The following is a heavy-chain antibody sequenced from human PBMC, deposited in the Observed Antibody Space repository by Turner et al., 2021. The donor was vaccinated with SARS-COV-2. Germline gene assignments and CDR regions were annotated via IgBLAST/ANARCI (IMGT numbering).Heavy chain of an antibody. CDR1: GYTFTSYD. J-gene: IGHJ5*02. V-gene: IGHV1-8*01. CDR3: ARAPQLTVWFDP. CDR2: MSPNSGNT. Sequence: QVQLVQSGAEMKKPGASVKVSCKASGYTFTSYDINWVRQAAEQGLEWIGWMSPNSGNTGYEQKFQGRVTMTRNTSISTAYMELSSLRSEDTAVYYWARAPQLTVWFDPWGQGTLVTVSS. D-gene: IGHD3-9*01.